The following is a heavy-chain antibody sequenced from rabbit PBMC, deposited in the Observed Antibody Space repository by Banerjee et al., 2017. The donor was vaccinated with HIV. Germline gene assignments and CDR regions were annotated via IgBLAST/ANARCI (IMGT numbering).Heavy chain of an antibody. V-gene: IGHV1S45*01. Sequence: QEQLEESGGDLVKPEGSLTLTCTASAFSFSNKYVMCWVRQAPGKGLEWIACINTSSGNSVHASWAKCQFTISKTTSTTVTLQMTMLTAADTATYFFTRGSIRDAYALWGPGTLGTIS. CDR1: AFSFSNKYV. CDR3: TRGSIRDAYAL. CDR2: INTSSGNS. D-gene: IGHD2-1*01. J-gene: IGHJ4*01.